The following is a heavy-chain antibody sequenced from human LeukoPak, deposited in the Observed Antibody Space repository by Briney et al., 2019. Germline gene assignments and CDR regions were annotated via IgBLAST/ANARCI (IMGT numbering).Heavy chain of an antibody. CDR3: ARDLSSSSDLDY. CDR1: GYTFTGYY. D-gene: IGHD6-6*01. J-gene: IGHJ4*02. CDR2: INANSGCT. V-gene: IGHV1-2*02. Sequence: ASVKVSCKASGYTFTGYYMHWVRQAPGQGLEWMGWINANSGCTNYAQKFQGRVTMTRDTSIRTAYMELSSLRADDTAVYYCARDLSSSSDLDYWGQGILVTVSS.